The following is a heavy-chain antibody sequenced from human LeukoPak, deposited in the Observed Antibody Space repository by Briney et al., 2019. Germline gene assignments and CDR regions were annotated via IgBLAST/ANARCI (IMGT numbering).Heavy chain of an antibody. D-gene: IGHD3-22*01. Sequence: PGRSLRLSCAASGFTFDDYGMSWVRQAPGKGLEWVSGINWNGGSTGYADSVKGRFTISRDNAKNSLYLQMNSLRAEDTALYYCARHYYDSSGYYHYYYYYYMDVWGKGTTVTVSS. CDR3: ARHYYDSSGYYHYYYYYYMDV. CDR2: INWNGGST. J-gene: IGHJ6*03. CDR1: GFTFDDYG. V-gene: IGHV3-20*04.